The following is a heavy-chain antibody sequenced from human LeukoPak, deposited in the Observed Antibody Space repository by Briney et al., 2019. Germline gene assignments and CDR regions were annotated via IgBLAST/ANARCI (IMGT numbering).Heavy chain of an antibody. CDR3: ARVGPRGSGWYGD. CDR2: IIPIFGTA. Sequence: ASVKVSCKASGGTFSSYAISWVRQAPGQGLEWMGGIIPIFGTANYAQKFQGRVTITADESTSTAYMELSSLRSEDTAVYYCARVGPRGSGWYGDWGQGTLVTVSS. CDR1: GGTFSSYA. J-gene: IGHJ4*02. D-gene: IGHD6-19*01. V-gene: IGHV1-69*13.